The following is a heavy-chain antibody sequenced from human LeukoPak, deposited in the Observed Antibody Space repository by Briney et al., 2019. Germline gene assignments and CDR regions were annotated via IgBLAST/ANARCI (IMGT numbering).Heavy chain of an antibody. V-gene: IGHV1-69*05. D-gene: IGHD3-22*01. CDR2: IIPIFGTA. J-gene: IGHJ4*02. CDR3: ARHVGYYYDSSGYGFFDY. Sequence: SVKVSCKASGGTFSSYAISWVRQAPGQGLEWMGRIIPIFGTANYAQKFQGRVTITTDESTSTAYMELSSLRSEDTAVYYCARHVGYYYDSSGYGFFDYWGQGTLITVSS. CDR1: GGTFSSYA.